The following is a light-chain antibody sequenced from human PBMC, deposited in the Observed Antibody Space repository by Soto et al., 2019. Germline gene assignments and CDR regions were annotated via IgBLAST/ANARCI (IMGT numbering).Light chain of an antibody. J-gene: IGKJ1*01. V-gene: IGKV3-20*01. Sequence: EIVLTQSPGTLSLSPGERATLSCRASQSVDSSSLAWYQQKPAQAPRLLIYATSSRAIGIPDRFSGSGSGTDFTLTISSLEPEDFAVYYCQQFGGSTWTFGQGTKVDIK. CDR2: ATS. CDR1: QSVDSSS. CDR3: QQFGGSTWT.